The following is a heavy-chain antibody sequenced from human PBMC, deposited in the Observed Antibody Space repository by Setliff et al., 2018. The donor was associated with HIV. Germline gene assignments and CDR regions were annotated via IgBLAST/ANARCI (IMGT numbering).Heavy chain of an antibody. Sequence: PSETLSLTCTVSGDSISSGSYYWSWIRQPAGKGLEWIGQIYRSGSTNYDPSLKSRVTISIDTSKNQLSLNLSSVTAADTGVYYCARHGRSYYSDSRLDYWGQGTPVTVS. V-gene: IGHV4-61*09. J-gene: IGHJ4*02. D-gene: IGHD3-10*01. CDR3: ARHGRSYYSDSRLDY. CDR1: GDSISSGSYY. CDR2: IYRSGST.